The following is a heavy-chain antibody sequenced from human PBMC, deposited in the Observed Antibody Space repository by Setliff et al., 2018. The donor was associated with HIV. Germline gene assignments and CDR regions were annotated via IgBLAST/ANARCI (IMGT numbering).Heavy chain of an antibody. V-gene: IGHV3-23*03. D-gene: IGHD3-16*01. CDR2: IFSGGDST. Sequence: PGGSLRLSCAASGFTFSSYAMTWVRQAPGKGVEWVSVIFSGGDSTYYADSVKGRFIISRDNSKNTLYLQMNSLRAEDTAVYFCARYVRPPYYFGYWGQGALVTVSS. CDR1: GFTFSSYA. J-gene: IGHJ4*02. CDR3: ARYVRPPYYFGY.